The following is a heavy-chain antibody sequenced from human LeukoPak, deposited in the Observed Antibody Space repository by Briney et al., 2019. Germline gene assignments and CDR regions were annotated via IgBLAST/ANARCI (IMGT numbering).Heavy chain of an antibody. CDR3: ARVTPPSYDSSGYYLDY. CDR2: IYYSGST. CDR1: GGSLSSGGYY. J-gene: IGHJ4*02. D-gene: IGHD3-22*01. V-gene: IGHV4-31*03. Sequence: PSETLSLTCTVSGGSLSSGGYYWSWTRQHPGKGLEWIGYIYYSGSTYYNPSLKSRVTISVDTSKNQFSLKLSSVTAADTAVYYCARVTPPSYDSSGYYLDYWGQGTLVTVSS.